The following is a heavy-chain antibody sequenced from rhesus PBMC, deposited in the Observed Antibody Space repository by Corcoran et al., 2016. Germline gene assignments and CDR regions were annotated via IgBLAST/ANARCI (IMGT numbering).Heavy chain of an antibody. CDR3: VRYGCPIGGCCFFFDS. CDR2: VNGNSGHA. D-gene: IGHD2-21*01. CDR1: GGSFSTYW. Sequence: QVQLQESGPGLVKPSETLSLTCAVSGGSFSTYWWDWIRQPPGEGLEWIGEVNGNSGHANYNPSLKSRVTISKDAANNQFSLKLTSVTAADTAVYYCVRYGCPIGGCCFFFDSWGQGVLVTVSS. J-gene: IGHJ4*01. V-gene: IGHV4-80*01.